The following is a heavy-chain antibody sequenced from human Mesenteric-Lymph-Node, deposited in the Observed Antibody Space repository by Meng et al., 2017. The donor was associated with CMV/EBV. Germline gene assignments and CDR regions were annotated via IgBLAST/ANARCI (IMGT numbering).Heavy chain of an antibody. CDR2: ISSSSSYI. CDR1: GFTFSSYG. J-gene: IGHJ4*02. D-gene: IGHD2-21*02. CDR3: AKDRYGGHSKVFDS. V-gene: IGHV3-21*06. Sequence: GESLKISCEASGFTFSSYGMNWVRQAPGKGLEWVSSISSSSSYIYYADSVKGRFTISRDNSHNTLFLQMSSLRAEDTAVYYCAKDRYGGHSKVFDSWGQGALVTV.